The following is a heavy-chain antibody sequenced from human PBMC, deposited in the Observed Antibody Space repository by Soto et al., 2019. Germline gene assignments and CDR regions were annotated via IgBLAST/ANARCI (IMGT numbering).Heavy chain of an antibody. D-gene: IGHD3-3*01. CDR2: IYHSGST. CDR1: GCSISSSNW. Sequence: XETLSLTCAVAGCSISSSNWWSWVRQPPGTGLEWIGEIYHSGSTNYNPSLKSRVTISVDKSKNQFSLKLSSVTAADTAVYYCARDGAAYYDFWSGYVNWFDHWGQGTLVTVSS. CDR3: ARDGAAYYDFWSGYVNWFDH. V-gene: IGHV4-4*02. J-gene: IGHJ5*02.